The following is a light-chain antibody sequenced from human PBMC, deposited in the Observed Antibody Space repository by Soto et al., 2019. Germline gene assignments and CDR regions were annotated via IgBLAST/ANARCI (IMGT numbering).Light chain of an antibody. CDR3: QQSYSIPLT. CDR2: AAS. V-gene: IGKV1-39*01. Sequence: DIQMTQSPSSLSASIGDRVTITCRASQSIRTYLNWYRQIPGKAPNLLIYAASSLQSGVPSRFSGSGSGTDFTLTISSVQPEEFAIYYCQQSYSIPLTFGGGTTVEIK. CDR1: QSIRTY. J-gene: IGKJ4*01.